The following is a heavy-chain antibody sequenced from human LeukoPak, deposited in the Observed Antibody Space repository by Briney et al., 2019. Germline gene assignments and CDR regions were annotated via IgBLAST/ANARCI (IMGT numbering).Heavy chain of an antibody. D-gene: IGHD3-10*01. J-gene: IGHJ4*02. CDR3: ARHGGSGTYFSDY. Sequence: GESLKISCKGSGYSFSSYWIGWVRQMPGKGLEWMGIIYPGDSDTRFSPSFQGQVTISADKSIRTAYLQWSSLKASDTAMYYCARHGGSGTYFSDYWGQGTLVTVSS. CDR2: IYPGDSDT. V-gene: IGHV5-51*01. CDR1: GYSFSSYW.